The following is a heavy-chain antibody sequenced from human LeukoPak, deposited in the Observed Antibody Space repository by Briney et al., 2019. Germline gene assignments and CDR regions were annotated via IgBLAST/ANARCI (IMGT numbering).Heavy chain of an antibody. V-gene: IGHV4-39*07. Sequence: SETLSLTCTVSGGSISSSNYYWGWIRQPPGKGLEWIGSIYYSGSTYYNPSLKSRVTISVDTSKNQFSLKLSSVTAADTAVYYCARGRTVGATRTFDYWGQGTLVTVSS. CDR3: ARGRTVGATRTFDY. CDR1: GGSISSSNYY. CDR2: IYYSGST. J-gene: IGHJ4*02. D-gene: IGHD1-26*01.